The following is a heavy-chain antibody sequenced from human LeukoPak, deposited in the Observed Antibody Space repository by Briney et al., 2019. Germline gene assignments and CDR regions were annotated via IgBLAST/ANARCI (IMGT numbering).Heavy chain of an antibody. CDR3: ARDVLVVAANNWYFDL. D-gene: IGHD2-15*01. Sequence: ASVKVSCKASGYTFTGYYMHWVRQAPGQGLEWMGWINPNSGGTNYAQKFQGRVTMTRDTSTSTAYMELRSLRSDDTAVYYCARDVLVVAANNWYFDLWGRGTLVTVSS. J-gene: IGHJ2*01. V-gene: IGHV1-2*02. CDR2: INPNSGGT. CDR1: GYTFTGYY.